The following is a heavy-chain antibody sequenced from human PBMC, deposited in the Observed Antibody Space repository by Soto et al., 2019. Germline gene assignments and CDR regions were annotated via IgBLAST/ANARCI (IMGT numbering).Heavy chain of an antibody. D-gene: IGHD2-15*01. CDR3: ARGVEMAATYFDH. Sequence: QVQLQQWGAGLLKSSETLSLTCAFYGASFSGHYWSWIRQAPGKGLEWIGEINHRGTTNYNPSLKSRVTISADTAKKQFSLKLSSVTAADTAVYFCARGVEMAATYFDHWGQGTLGSVSS. CDR2: INHRGTT. V-gene: IGHV4-34*02. J-gene: IGHJ4*02. CDR1: GASFSGHY.